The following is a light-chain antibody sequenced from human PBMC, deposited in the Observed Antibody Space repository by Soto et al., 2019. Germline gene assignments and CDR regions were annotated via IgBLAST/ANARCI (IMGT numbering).Light chain of an antibody. CDR1: QSVGTR. J-gene: IGKJ5*01. V-gene: IGKV3-20*01. CDR3: QHYQVGQPIA. Sequence: ETMIPQSPDTLSFSPGARATLSCRASQSVGTRLAWYQHKTGQAPSLLMSGASSRATGIPDRFSGSGSETDFTLTISRLEPEDFALYYCQHYQVGQPIAFGRGTRLEIK. CDR2: GAS.